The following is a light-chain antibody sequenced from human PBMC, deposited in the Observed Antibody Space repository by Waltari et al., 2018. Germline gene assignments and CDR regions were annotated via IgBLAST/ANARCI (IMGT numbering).Light chain of an antibody. V-gene: IGLV2-23*02. Sequence: QSALTQPASVSGSPGQSIAISCTGTSSDVGGYNLVSWYQQYPGKAPKLKIYEDTKLVSGVSTRFAGSKSGNAASLTICGLQAEDEADYYCCSYAGTTTFSWVFGGGTKLTVL. CDR2: EDT. CDR3: CSYAGTTTFSWV. CDR1: SSDVGGYNL. J-gene: IGLJ3*02.